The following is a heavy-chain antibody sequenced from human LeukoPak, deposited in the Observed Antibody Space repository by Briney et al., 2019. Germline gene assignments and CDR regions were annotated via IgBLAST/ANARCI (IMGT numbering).Heavy chain of an antibody. J-gene: IGHJ4*02. CDR2: INPNSGGT. CDR1: GYTFTGYY. V-gene: IGHV1-2*02. Sequence: ASVKVSCKASGYTFTGYYMHWVRQAPGQGLEWMGWINPNSGGTNYAQKFQGRVTMTRDTSISTAYMELSGLRSDDTAVYYCARDSGDFWSGCIDYWGQGTLVTVSS. D-gene: IGHD3-3*01. CDR3: ARDSGDFWSGCIDY.